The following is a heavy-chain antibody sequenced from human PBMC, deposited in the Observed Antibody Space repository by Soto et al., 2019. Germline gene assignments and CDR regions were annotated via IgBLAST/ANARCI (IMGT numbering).Heavy chain of an antibody. D-gene: IGHD6-6*01. V-gene: IGHV1-69*02. CDR2: IIPILGIA. J-gene: IGHJ4*02. Sequence: SVKVSCKASGGTFSRYTISWVRQAPGQGLEWMGRIIPILGIANYAQKFQGRVTITADKSTSTAYMELSSLRSEDTAVYYCATLEYSSSGLDYWGQGTLVTVSS. CDR3: ATLEYSSSGLDY. CDR1: GGTFSRYT.